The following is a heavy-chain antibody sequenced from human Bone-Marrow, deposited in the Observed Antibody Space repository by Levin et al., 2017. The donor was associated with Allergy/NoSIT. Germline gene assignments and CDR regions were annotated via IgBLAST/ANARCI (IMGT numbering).Heavy chain of an antibody. CDR2: VYFGGST. Sequence: SQTLSLTCTVSGDSVSGYYYWSWIRQPPGKALEWIGYVYFGGSTKYNPSLRGRATISTHTAKNEFSLRLNSVTAADTAVYYCARRLSWDTTTRDWGQGTLVAVSS. V-gene: IGHV4-59*02. CDR1: GDSVSGYYY. CDR3: ARRLSWDTTTRD. J-gene: IGHJ4*02. D-gene: IGHD4-11*01.